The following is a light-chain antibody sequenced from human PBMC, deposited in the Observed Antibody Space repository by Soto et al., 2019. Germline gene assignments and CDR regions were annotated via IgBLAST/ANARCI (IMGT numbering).Light chain of an antibody. CDR1: SSNIGSTYD. Sequence: QSVLTQPPSVSGAPGQRVTISCTGSSSNIGSTYDVQWYQQLPGTAPKLLIHGNTDRPSGVPDRFSGSKSGTSASLAITGLQADDESYYYCQSYDDSLSFHYVFGTGTNVTVL. J-gene: IGLJ1*01. CDR3: QSYDDSLSFHYV. V-gene: IGLV1-40*01. CDR2: GNT.